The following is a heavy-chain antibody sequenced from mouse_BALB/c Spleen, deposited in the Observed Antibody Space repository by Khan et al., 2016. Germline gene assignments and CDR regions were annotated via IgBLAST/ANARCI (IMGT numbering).Heavy chain of an antibody. V-gene: IGHV14-3*02. D-gene: IGHD2-12*01. CDR1: GFNIKDTY. CDR3: ARSPRYRGARDY. Sequence: VQLKQSGAELVKPGASVKLSCTASGFNIKDTYMHWVKQRPEQGLEWIGRIDPANGNTKYDPKFQGKATITADTSSNTAYMQLSSLTSEDTAVYYCARSPRYRGARDYWGQGTSVTVSS. J-gene: IGHJ4*01. CDR2: IDPANGNT.